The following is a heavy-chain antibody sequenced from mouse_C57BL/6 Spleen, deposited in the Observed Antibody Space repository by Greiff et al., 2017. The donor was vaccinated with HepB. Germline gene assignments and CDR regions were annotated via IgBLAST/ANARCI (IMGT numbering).Heavy chain of an antibody. Sequence: EVHLVESGGGLVQPGGSLKLSCAASGFTFSDYYMYWVRQTPEKRLEWVAYISNGGGSTYYPDTVKGRFTISRDNAKNTLYLQMSRLKSEDTAMYYCARHGWLLRAMDYWGQGTSVTVSS. V-gene: IGHV5-12*01. CDR3: ARHGWLLRAMDY. CDR2: ISNGGGST. J-gene: IGHJ4*01. CDR1: GFTFSDYY. D-gene: IGHD2-3*01.